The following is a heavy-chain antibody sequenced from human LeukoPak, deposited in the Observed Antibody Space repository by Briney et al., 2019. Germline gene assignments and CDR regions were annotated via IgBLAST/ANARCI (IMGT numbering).Heavy chain of an antibody. J-gene: IGHJ3*01. CDR1: GGSFSGYY. CDR2: ISHSGTT. D-gene: IGHD2-2*01. V-gene: IGHV4-34*01. CDR3: ARKYCSTTSCSYGFDF. Sequence: PSETLSLTCAVYGGSFSGYYWSWIRQPPGKGLEWIGEISHSGTTNYNPSLESRVTISIDTSKNQFSLKLSSVTAADTAVYFCARKYCSTTSCSYGFDFWGQGTMVTVSS.